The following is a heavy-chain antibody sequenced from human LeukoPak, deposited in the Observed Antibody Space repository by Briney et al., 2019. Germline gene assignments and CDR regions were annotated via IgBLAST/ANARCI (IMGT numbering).Heavy chain of an antibody. V-gene: IGHV3-30*04. Sequence: GGSLRLSCAASGFTFSSYAMHWVRQAPGKGLEWVAVISYDGSNKYYADSVKGRFTISRDNSKNTLYLQMNSLRAEDTAVYYCAKDRREYCSSTSCSLSYGMDVWGKGTTVTVSS. D-gene: IGHD2-2*01. J-gene: IGHJ6*04. CDR2: ISYDGSNK. CDR3: AKDRREYCSSTSCSLSYGMDV. CDR1: GFTFSSYA.